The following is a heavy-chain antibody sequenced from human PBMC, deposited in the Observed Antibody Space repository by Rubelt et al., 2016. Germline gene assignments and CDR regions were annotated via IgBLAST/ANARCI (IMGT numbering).Heavy chain of an antibody. V-gene: IGHV3-20*04. D-gene: IGHD3-10*01. CDR2: INWNGGSI. J-gene: IGHJ4*02. CDR3: ARRGGDSGSDYHFDY. CDR1: GFTFSSHW. Sequence: EVQLVESGGGLVQPGGSLRLSCAASGFTFSSHWMSWVRQAPGKGLEWVSGINWNGGSIGHADSVKGRFTISRDNAKYSLYPQMNSLRVEDTALYYCARRGGDSGSDYHFDYWGQGTLVTVSS.